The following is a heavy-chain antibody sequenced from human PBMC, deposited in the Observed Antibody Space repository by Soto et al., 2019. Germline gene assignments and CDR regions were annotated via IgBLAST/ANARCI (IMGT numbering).Heavy chain of an antibody. D-gene: IGHD6-13*01. J-gene: IGHJ6*02. Sequence: LRLSCAASGFTFSSYGMHWVRQAPGKGLEWVAVIWYDGSNKYYADSVKGRFTISRDNSKNTLYLQMNSLRAEDTAVYYCAREGHSSSYGMDVWGQGTTVTVSS. V-gene: IGHV3-33*01. CDR3: AREGHSSSYGMDV. CDR1: GFTFSSYG. CDR2: IWYDGSNK.